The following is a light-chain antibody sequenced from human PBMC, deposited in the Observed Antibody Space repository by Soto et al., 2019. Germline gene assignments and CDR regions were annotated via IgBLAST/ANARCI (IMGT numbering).Light chain of an antibody. CDR2: EVS. Sequence: QSALTQPASVSGSPGQSITISCTGTSSDVGGYNYVSWYQQHPGKAPKLMIYEVSNRPSGVSNRFSGPKSGNTASLTISGLQAEDEADYYCSSYTSSSLYVFGTGTQLTVL. CDR3: SSYTSSSLYV. CDR1: SSDVGGYNY. V-gene: IGLV2-14*01. J-gene: IGLJ1*01.